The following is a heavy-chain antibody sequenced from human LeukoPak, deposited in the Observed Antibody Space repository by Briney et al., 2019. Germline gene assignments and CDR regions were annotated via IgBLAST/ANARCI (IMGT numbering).Heavy chain of an antibody. V-gene: IGHV3-30-3*01. D-gene: IGHD6-13*01. CDR3: ARTLVAATDY. J-gene: IGHJ4*02. CDR1: GFTFSSHA. Sequence: PGGSLRLSCAASGFTFSSHAMHWVRQAPGKGLEWVALISYDGSNKHYADSVKGRFTISRDNSRNTLYLQMNSLRAEDTAVYYCARTLVAATDYWGQGTLVTVSS. CDR2: ISYDGSNK.